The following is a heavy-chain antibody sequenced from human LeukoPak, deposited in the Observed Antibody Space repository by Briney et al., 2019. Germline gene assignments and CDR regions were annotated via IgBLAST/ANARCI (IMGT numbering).Heavy chain of an antibody. V-gene: IGHV1-2*02. D-gene: IGHD3-10*01. J-gene: IGHJ6*03. CDR2: INPNSGGT. CDR1: GYTFTGYY. Sequence: ASVKVSCKASGYTFTGYYMHWVRQAPGQGLEWMGWINPNSGGTNYAQKFQGRVTMTRDTSISTAYMELSRLRSDDTAVYYCARELGDTMVRGKDYYYYYMDVWGKGTTVTISS. CDR3: ARELGDTMVRGKDYYYYYMDV.